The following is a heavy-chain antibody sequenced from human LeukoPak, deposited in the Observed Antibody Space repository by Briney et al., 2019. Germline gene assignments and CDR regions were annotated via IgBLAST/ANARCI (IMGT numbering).Heavy chain of an antibody. CDR1: GFTFSDYY. CDR2: ISSSSSYT. J-gene: IGHJ4*02. V-gene: IGHV3-11*05. CDR3: ARATVTGDYFDY. D-gene: IGHD4-17*01. Sequence: GSLRLSCAASGFTFSDYYMSWIRQAPGKGLEGVSYISSSSSYTNYADSVKGRFTISRDNAKNSLYLQMNSLRAEDTAVYYCARATVTGDYFDYWGQGTLVTVSS.